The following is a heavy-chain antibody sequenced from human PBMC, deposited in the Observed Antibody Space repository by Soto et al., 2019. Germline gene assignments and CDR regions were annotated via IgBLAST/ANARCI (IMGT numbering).Heavy chain of an antibody. Sequence: GGSLSLSCAASGFTFSDYYMSWIRQAPGKGLEWVSYISSSSSYIYYADSVKGRFTISRDNAKNSLYLQMNSLRAEDTAVYYCAREGIAAADPADYWGQGTLVTVSS. J-gene: IGHJ4*02. D-gene: IGHD6-13*01. CDR2: ISSSSSYI. V-gene: IGHV3-11*06. CDR1: GFTFSDYY. CDR3: AREGIAAADPADY.